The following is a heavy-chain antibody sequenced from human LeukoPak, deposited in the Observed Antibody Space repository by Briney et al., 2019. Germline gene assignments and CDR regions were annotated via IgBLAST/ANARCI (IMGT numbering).Heavy chain of an antibody. J-gene: IGHJ3*02. V-gene: IGHV4-59*01. Sequence: SETLSLTCTVSGGSISSYYWSWVRQPPGKGLEWIGYIYYSGSTNYNPSLMSRVTISVDTSKNQFSLKLSSVTAADTAVYYCARVCSSTSCYYAFDIWGQGTMVTVSS. CDR1: GGSISSYY. CDR2: IYYSGST. CDR3: ARVCSSTSCYYAFDI. D-gene: IGHD2-2*01.